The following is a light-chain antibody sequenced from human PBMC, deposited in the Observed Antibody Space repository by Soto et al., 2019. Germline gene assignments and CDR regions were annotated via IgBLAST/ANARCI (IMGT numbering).Light chain of an antibody. CDR3: QSYDSSLSGFYV. CDR2: GNS. J-gene: IGLJ1*01. CDR1: SSNIGAGYD. Sequence: SLLTRPPPLSGAPGPMVTISCPGSSSNIGAGYDVHWYQQLPGTAPKLLIYGNSNRPSGVPDRFSGSKSGTSASLAITGLQAEDEADYYCQSYDSSLSGFYVFGTGTKVTVL. V-gene: IGLV1-40*01.